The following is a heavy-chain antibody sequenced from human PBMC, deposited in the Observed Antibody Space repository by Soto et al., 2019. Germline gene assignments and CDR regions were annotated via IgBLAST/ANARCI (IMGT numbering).Heavy chain of an antibody. J-gene: IGHJ6*03. V-gene: IGHV3-11*01. CDR1: GFSFSDYS. Sequence: QVQLVESGGDLVKPGGSLRLSCVASGFSFSDYSMTWMRQAPGGGLDFLAFISNTAITDYYADSVNGRFTISRDNARNSVYLQMDRLRAEDAAVYYCARDLHQILSHKHYYDYLDVWGTGTTVTVSS. D-gene: IGHD2-2*01. CDR2: ISNTAITD. CDR3: ARDLHQILSHKHYYDYLDV.